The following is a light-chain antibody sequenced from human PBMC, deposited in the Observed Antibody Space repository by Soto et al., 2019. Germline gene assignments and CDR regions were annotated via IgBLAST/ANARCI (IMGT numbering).Light chain of an antibody. CDR2: EGN. J-gene: IGLJ3*02. V-gene: IGLV2-23*01. Sequence: QSALTQPASVSGSPGQSITISCTGTSSDVGSYNLVSWYQQHPGKAPKLMIYEGNNRPSGVSNRFSGYKSGNPASLTISGLQAEDEADYYCCSYAGSSTLVFGGGTKLTVL. CDR1: SSDVGSYNL. CDR3: CSYAGSSTLV.